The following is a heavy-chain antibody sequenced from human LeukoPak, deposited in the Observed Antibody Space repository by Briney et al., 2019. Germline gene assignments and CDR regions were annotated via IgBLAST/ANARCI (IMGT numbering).Heavy chain of an antibody. D-gene: IGHD6-19*01. J-gene: IGHJ3*02. CDR2: IYSGGST. CDR3: ARRLYSSGWYDAFDI. CDR1: GFTVSSNY. Sequence: GGSLRLSCAASGFTVSSNYISWVRQAPGKGLEWVSVIYSGGSTYYADSVKGRFTISRDNSKNTLHLQMNSLRVGDTAVYYCARRLYSSGWYDAFDIWGQGTVVTVSS. V-gene: IGHV3-53*01.